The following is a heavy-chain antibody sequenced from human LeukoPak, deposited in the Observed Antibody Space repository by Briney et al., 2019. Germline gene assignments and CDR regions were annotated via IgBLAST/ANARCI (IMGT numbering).Heavy chain of an antibody. V-gene: IGHV1-8*01. CDR1: VYTFTSYD. Sequence: ASVKVSCKASVYTFTSYDINWVRQATGQGLEWMGWMNPNIGNTGYAQKFQGRVTMTRNTSISTAYMELSSLRSEDTAVYYCARHEYCTNGVCRFLGMDVWGQGTTVTVSS. CDR3: ARHEYCTNGVCRFLGMDV. J-gene: IGHJ6*02. CDR2: MNPNIGNT. D-gene: IGHD2-8*01.